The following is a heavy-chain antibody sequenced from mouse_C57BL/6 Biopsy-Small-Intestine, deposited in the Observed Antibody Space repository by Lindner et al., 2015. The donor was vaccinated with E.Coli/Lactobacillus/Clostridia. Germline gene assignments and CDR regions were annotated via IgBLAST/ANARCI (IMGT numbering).Heavy chain of an antibody. CDR2: INPYSGAT. CDR1: GYTFTGWF. CDR3: ARAVAGQFES. J-gene: IGHJ4*01. V-gene: IGHV1-53*01. Sequence: SVKVSCKTSGYTFTGWFIHWVRQAPGQGLEWMGRINPYSGATNYAQKFQGTVTMTTDTSSSTAYMELTGLRSDDTAVYYCARAVAGQFESWGQGTLVTVSS. D-gene: IGHD6-1*01.